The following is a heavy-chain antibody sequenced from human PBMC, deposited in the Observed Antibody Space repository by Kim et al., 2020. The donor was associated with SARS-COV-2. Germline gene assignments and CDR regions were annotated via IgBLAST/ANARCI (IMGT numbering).Heavy chain of an antibody. J-gene: IGHJ3*02. Sequence: YAVSVKGRCTISRDNGKNTLYLQMNRLRAEDTALYYCARGILRTKGAFDIWGQGAMVTVSS. CDR3: ARGILRTKGAFDI. D-gene: IGHD1-26*01. V-gene: IGHV3-74*01.